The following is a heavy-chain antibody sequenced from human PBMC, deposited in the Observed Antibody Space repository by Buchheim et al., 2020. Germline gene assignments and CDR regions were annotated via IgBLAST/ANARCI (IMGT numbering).Heavy chain of an antibody. V-gene: IGHV4-59*01. CDR2: IYYSGST. CDR3: ARGSTVTALDY. D-gene: IGHD4-17*01. J-gene: IGHJ4*02. Sequence: QVQLQESGPGLVKPSETLSLTGTVSGGSISSYYWSWIRQPPGKGLEWIGYIYYSGSTNYNPSLKSRVTISVDTSKNQFSLKLSSVTAADTAVYYCARGSTVTALDYWGQGTL. CDR1: GGSISSYY.